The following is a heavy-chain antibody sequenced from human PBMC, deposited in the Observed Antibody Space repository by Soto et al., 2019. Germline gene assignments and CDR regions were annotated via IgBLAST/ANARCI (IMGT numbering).Heavy chain of an antibody. J-gene: IGHJ4*02. CDR1: GFTFSNAW. CDR2: IKSKTDGGTT. Sequence: PGGSLRLSCAASGFTFSNAWMNWVRQAPGKGLEWVGRIKSKTDGGTTDYAAPVKGRFTISRDDSKNTLYLQMNSLKTEDTAVYYCTTRSLVVVVAGPYDYWGQGTLVTVSS. V-gene: IGHV3-15*07. D-gene: IGHD2-15*01. CDR3: TTRSLVVVVAGPYDY.